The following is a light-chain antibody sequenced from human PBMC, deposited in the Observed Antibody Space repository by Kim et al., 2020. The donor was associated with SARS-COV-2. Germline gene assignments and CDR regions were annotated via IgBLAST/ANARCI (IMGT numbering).Light chain of an antibody. V-gene: IGKV1-27*01. J-gene: IGKJ3*01. CDR1: QGISNY. CDR3: QMYNSTTRGFT. CDR2: AAS. Sequence: DIQMTQSPSSLSASVGDRVTITCRASQGISNYLAWYQQKPGKVPKLLIYAASTLQSGVPSRFSGSGSGTDFTLTISSLQPEDVATYYCQMYNSTTRGFTFGPGTKVDIK.